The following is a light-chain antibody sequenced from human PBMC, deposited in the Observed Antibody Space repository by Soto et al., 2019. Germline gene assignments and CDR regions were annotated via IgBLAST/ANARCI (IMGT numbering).Light chain of an antibody. CDR1: SSDVGGYDH. V-gene: IGLV2-14*03. J-gene: IGLJ3*02. CDR2: DVT. CDR3: SSYTKKDTLL. Sequence: QSALTQPASVSGSPGQSITISCTGTSSDVGGYDHVSWYQQHPGKAPKLIIYDVTVRPSGISRRFSGSKSDNTASLAVSGRQPEDEADYYCSSYTKKDTLLFGGGTKLTVL.